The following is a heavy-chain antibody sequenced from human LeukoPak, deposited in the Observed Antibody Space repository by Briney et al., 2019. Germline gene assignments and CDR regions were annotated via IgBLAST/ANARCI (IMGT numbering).Heavy chain of an antibody. J-gene: IGHJ4*02. CDR2: TSNSGST. V-gene: IGHV4-59*08. CDR3: ARRGFLDY. Sequence: SETLSLTCTVPGASISDYYWSWIRQPPGKGLEWIGYTSNSGSTNYNPSLKSRVTISVETSKNLFSLKLSSVTAADTAVYYCARRGFLDYWGQGTLVTVSS. CDR1: GASISDYY. D-gene: IGHD2-21*01.